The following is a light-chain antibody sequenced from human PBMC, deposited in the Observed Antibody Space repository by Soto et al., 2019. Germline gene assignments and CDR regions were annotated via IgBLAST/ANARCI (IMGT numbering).Light chain of an antibody. CDR3: CSYAGSYTFV. CDR1: SSDVGGYNY. Sequence: QSVLTQPRSVSGSPGQSVTISCTGTSSDVGGYNYVSWYQQHPGKAPKLMIYDVSKRPSEVPDRFSGSKSGNTASLTISGLQAEDEAQYYCCSYAGSYTFVFGSGTKVTVL. J-gene: IGLJ1*01. CDR2: DVS. V-gene: IGLV2-11*01.